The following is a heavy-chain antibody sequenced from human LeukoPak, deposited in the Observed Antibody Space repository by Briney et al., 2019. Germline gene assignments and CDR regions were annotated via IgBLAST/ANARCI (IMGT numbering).Heavy chain of an antibody. Sequence: PSETLSLTCTVSGGSISSYYWNCIRQPPGKGLEWIGYIYYSGSTNYNPSLKSRVTISVDTSKNQFSLKLSSVTAADTAVYYCSSGADSSGYYSIFYFDYWGQGTLVTVSS. CDR3: SSGADSSGYYSIFYFDY. V-gene: IGHV4-59*01. CDR2: IYYSGST. J-gene: IGHJ4*02. D-gene: IGHD3-22*01. CDR1: GGSISSYY.